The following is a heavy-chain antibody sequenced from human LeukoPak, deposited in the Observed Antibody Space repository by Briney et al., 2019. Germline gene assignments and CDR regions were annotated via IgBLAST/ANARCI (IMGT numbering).Heavy chain of an antibody. CDR1: GFTFSSYA. Sequence: GGSLRLSCAASGFTFSSYAMSWVRQAPGRGLEWVSAISGSGGSTYYADSVKGRFNISRDNYKHTLYLQLNSLRAKDTAVYYCAKALAYLYYYMDLWGKGNTVTVSS. CDR3: AKALAYLYYYMDL. J-gene: IGHJ6*03. CDR2: ISGSGGST. D-gene: IGHD6-13*01. V-gene: IGHV3-23*01.